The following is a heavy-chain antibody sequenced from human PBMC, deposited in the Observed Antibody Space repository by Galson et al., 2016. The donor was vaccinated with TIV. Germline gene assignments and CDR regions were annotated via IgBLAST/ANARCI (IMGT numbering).Heavy chain of an antibody. J-gene: IGHJ4*02. CDR1: GYSITSIYY. Sequence: ETLSLTCSVSGYSITSIYYWGWIRQPPGKGLEWIGSLYHSGSTYYNPSLKSRVTISLDTSKNQLSLAVKSVTAADTAVYYCARLRGRSSGYDWGQVTLVTVSS. D-gene: IGHD3-22*01. CDR3: ARLRGRSSGYD. V-gene: IGHV4-38-2*01. CDR2: LYHSGST.